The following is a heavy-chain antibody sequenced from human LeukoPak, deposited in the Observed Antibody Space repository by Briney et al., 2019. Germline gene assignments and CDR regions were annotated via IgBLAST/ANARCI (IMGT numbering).Heavy chain of an antibody. CDR2: IYYSGST. Sequence: SQTLSLTCTVSGGSISSGGYYWSWNRQHPGKGLKWIGYIYYSGSTYYNPSLKSRVTISVDTSKNQFSLKLSSVTAADTAVYYCARADIVVVPAAPYFLNWGQGTLVTVSS. J-gene: IGHJ4*02. D-gene: IGHD2-2*01. V-gene: IGHV4-31*03. CDR3: ARADIVVVPAAPYFLN. CDR1: GGSISSGGYY.